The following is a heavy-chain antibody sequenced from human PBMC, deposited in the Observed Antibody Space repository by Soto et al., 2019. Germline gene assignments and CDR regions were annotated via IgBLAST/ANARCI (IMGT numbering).Heavy chain of an antibody. Sequence: EVQVVESGGGLVKPGGSLTLSCNFTFSLYSMNWVRQAPGKGLEWVASISSGAAYIKYADSVQGRFTTSRDNAKSSVSLQMSSLRVEDTAVYFCTRDEGGSYDSWFHPWGQGTQVTVSA. CDR3: TRDEGGSYDSWFHP. CDR2: ISSGAAYI. J-gene: IGHJ5*02. V-gene: IGHV3-21*01. CDR1: TFSLYS. D-gene: IGHD1-26*01.